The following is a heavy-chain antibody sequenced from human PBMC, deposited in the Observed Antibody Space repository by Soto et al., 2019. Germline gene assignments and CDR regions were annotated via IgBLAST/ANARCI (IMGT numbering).Heavy chain of an antibody. V-gene: IGHV1-18*01. CDR3: ASRRDYYDSSGYYYRGYYYGMDV. J-gene: IGHJ6*02. CDR2: ISAYNGNT. Sequence: QVQLVQSGAEVKKPGASVKVSCKASGYTFTSYGISWVRQAPGQGLEWMGWISAYNGNTNYAQKLQGRVTMTTDTSTRTAYMELRSRRSDDTAVYYCASRRDYYDSSGYYYRGYYYGMDVWGQGTTVTVSS. CDR1: GYTFTSYG. D-gene: IGHD3-22*01.